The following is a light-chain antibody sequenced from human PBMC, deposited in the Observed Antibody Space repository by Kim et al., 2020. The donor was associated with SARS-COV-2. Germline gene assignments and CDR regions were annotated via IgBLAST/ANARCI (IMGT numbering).Light chain of an antibody. CDR3: HQYDDWPKT. V-gene: IGKV3-15*01. CDR2: GAS. CDR1: QIVSSN. Sequence: SVSPGESATLSCRASQIVSSNLAWFQQTPGQAPRLLIYGASTRATDIPARFSGSGSGTEFTLTISSLQSEDFAVYYCHQYDDWPKTFGQGTKLEI. J-gene: IGKJ2*01.